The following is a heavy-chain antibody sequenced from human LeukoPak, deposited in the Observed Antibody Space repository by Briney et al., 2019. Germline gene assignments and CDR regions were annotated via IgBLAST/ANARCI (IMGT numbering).Heavy chain of an antibody. D-gene: IGHD3-10*01. CDR3: ARHWYYYGSGFDP. Sequence: PSETLSLTCTVSGGSISSYYWSWIRQPPGKGLEWIGYIYYSGSTNYNPSLKSRVTISVDTSKNQFSLKLSSVTAADTAVYYCARHWYYYGSGFDPWGQGTLVTVSS. CDR2: IYYSGST. J-gene: IGHJ5*02. V-gene: IGHV4-59*08. CDR1: GGSISSYY.